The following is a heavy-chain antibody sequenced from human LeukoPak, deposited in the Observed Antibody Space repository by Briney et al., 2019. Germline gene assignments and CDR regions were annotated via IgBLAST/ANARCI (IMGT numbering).Heavy chain of an antibody. CDR2: ISYDGNDK. Sequence: PGGSLRLSRAASGFTFSSYDVHWVRQAPGKGLEWVAVISYDGNDKHYADSVKGRFTISRDNSKNTLYLQMNSLRVEDTAVYYCAKDQYDYVRGEFDYWGQGTLVTVSS. D-gene: IGHD3-16*01. V-gene: IGHV3-30*18. J-gene: IGHJ4*02. CDR1: GFTFSSYD. CDR3: AKDQYDYVRGEFDY.